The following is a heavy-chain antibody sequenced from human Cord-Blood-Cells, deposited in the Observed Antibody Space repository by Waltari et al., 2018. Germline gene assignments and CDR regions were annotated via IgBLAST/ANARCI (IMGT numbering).Heavy chain of an antibody. D-gene: IGHD3-3*01. Sequence: EVQLVESGGGLVQPGGSLRLSCAASGFTFSSYWMSWVRQAPGKGLEWVANIKQDGSEKYYVDSVKGRFTISRDNAKNSLYLQMNSLRAEDTAVYYCARDVSHYDFWSGYYDYWGQGTLVTVSS. J-gene: IGHJ4*02. CDR3: ARDVSHYDFWSGYYDY. V-gene: IGHV3-7*01. CDR1: GFTFSSYW. CDR2: IKQDGSEK.